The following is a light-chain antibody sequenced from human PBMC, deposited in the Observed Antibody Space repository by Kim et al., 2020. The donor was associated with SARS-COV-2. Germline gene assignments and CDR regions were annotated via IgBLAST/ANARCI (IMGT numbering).Light chain of an antibody. CDR3: QQYDKWPRT. CDR2: GAS. V-gene: IGKV3-15*01. J-gene: IGKJ1*01. CDR1: QSVSRH. Sequence: SVSPGQSATLSCRASQSVSRHLAWYQHKPGQAPNLLIYGASTRATGIPARFSGSGSGTEFTLTISSLQSEDFVLYYCQQYDKWPRTFGQGTKLEIK.